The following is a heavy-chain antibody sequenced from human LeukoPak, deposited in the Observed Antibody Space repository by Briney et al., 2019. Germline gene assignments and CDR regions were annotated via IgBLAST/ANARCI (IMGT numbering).Heavy chain of an antibody. V-gene: IGHV1-46*01. CDR2: INPSGTST. CDR1: GYTFTSYY. CDR3: ARGGRYCSSTSCSNFDY. J-gene: IGHJ4*02. Sequence: GASVKVSCKASGYTFTSYYIYWVRQAPGQGLDWMGMINPSGTSTTYAQKFQGRVIMTRDTSTSTVYMELRSLRSADTAIYYCARGGRYCSSTSCSNFDYWGQGTLVTVSS. D-gene: IGHD2-2*01.